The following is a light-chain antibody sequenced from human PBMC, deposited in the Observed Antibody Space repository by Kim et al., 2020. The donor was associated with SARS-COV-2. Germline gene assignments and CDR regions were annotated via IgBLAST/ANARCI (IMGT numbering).Light chain of an antibody. CDR1: TLGNKY. Sequence: VSVSPGQTASITCSGDTLGNKYASWYQQKPGQSPVLVIYQNRKRPSGIPERFSGSNSGNTATLTISGTQAMDEADYYCQAWDSYWVFGGGTKLTVL. V-gene: IGLV3-1*01. CDR3: QAWDSYWV. CDR2: QNR. J-gene: IGLJ3*02.